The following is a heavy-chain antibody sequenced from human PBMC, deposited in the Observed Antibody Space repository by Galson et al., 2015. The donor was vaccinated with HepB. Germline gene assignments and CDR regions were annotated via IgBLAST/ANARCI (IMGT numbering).Heavy chain of an antibody. CDR3: ARSAAYCSGGSCYPAPDWPPYYYYGMDV. CDR2: IIPIFGTA. V-gene: IGHV1-69*06. D-gene: IGHD2-15*01. J-gene: IGHJ6*02. CDR1: GGTFSSYA. Sequence: SVKVSCKASGGTFSSYAISWVRQAPGQGLEWMGGIIPIFGTANYAQKFQGRVTITADKSTSTAYMELSSLRSEDTAVYYCARSAAYCSGGSCYPAPDWPPYYYYGMDVWGQGTTVTVSS.